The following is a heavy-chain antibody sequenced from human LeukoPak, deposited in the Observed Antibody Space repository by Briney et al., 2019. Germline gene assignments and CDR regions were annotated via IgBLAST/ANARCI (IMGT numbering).Heavy chain of an antibody. D-gene: IGHD2-2*01. Sequence: GGSLRLSCAASGFLFSSYWMSWVRQAPGKGLEWVANIKHDGSDKYYVDSVTGRFTISRDNAKNSLSLQMNSLRVEDTAVYYCATICSTSCYGYYMDVWGKGTTVTVSS. J-gene: IGHJ6*03. CDR3: ATICSTSCYGYYMDV. V-gene: IGHV3-7*01. CDR2: IKHDGSDK. CDR1: GFLFSSYW.